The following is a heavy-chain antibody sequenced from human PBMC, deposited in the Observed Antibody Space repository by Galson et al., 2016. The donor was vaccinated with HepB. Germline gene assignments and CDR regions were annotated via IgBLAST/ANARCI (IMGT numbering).Heavy chain of an antibody. Sequence: QTPGEGLEWVSIIYSGGSTYYADSVKGRFTISRDNSKNTLSLQLNGLRAEDTAMYYCARAMPSNRYGPLGYSWGQGTLVTVSS. J-gene: IGHJ4*02. CDR3: ARAMPSNRYGPLGYS. CDR2: IYSGGST. V-gene: IGHV3-53*01. D-gene: IGHD5-18*01.